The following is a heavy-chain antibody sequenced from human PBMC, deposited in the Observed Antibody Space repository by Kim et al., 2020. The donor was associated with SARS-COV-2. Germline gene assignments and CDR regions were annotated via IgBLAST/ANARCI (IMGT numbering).Heavy chain of an antibody. D-gene: IGHD2-8*01. Sequence: GGSLRLSCAASGFTFSSYGMHWVRQAPGKGLEWVAVVSYDGNNKYYADSVKGRFTISRDNSKNTLYLQMNSLRAEDTAVYYCAKGKRYEVLYGPFDYWGQGTLVTVSS. V-gene: IGHV3-30*18. CDR2: VSYDGNNK. CDR1: GFTFSSYG. CDR3: AKGKRYEVLYGPFDY. J-gene: IGHJ4*02.